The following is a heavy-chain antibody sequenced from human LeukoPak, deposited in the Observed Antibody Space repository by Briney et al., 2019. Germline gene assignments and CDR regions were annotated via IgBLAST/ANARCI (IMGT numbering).Heavy chain of an antibody. CDR3: AKAFPPRGRATNY. D-gene: IGHD1-26*01. CDR2: IYSGGST. Sequence: GGSLRLSCAASRFTVSSNYMSWVRQAPGKGLEWVSVIYSGGSTYYADSVKGRFTISRDNSKNTLYLQMNSLRAEDTAVYYCAKAFPPRGRATNYWGQGTLVTVSS. J-gene: IGHJ4*02. CDR1: RFTVSSNY. V-gene: IGHV3-53*01.